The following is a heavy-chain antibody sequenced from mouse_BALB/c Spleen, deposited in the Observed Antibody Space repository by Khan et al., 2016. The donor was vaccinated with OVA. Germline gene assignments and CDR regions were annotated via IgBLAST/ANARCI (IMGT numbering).Heavy chain of an antibody. Sequence: EVELVESGGGFVKPGGSLKLCCSASGFTFSSYAMSWVRQTPEKRLEWVATISTGGHYTFYADSVKGRFSFSRDNAKNTLYLQMSSLRSEDTAMYYCSRSLVDYYAMDYWGQGTSVTVSS. J-gene: IGHJ4*01. V-gene: IGHV5-9-3*01. CDR2: ISTGGHYT. CDR1: GFTFSSYA. CDR3: SRSLVDYYAMDY. D-gene: IGHD2-2*01.